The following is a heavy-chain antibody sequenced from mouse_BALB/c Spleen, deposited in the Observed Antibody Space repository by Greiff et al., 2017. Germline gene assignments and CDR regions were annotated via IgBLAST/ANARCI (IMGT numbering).Heavy chain of an antibody. CDR2: INPYNGAT. J-gene: IGHJ3*01. D-gene: IGHD2-14*01. CDR1: GYSFTGYY. CDR3: ARDYRYDEDWFAY. V-gene: IGHV1-31*01. Sequence: VQLQQSGPELVKPGASVKISCKASGYSFTGYYMHWVKQSHVKSLEWIGRINPYNGATSYNQNFKDKASLTVDKSSSTAYMELHSLTSEDSAVYYCARDYRYDEDWFAYWGQGTLVTVSA.